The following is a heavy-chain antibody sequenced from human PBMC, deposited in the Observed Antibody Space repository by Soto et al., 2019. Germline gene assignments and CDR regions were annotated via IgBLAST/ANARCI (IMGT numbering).Heavy chain of an antibody. J-gene: IGHJ5*02. CDR1: GGSISSYY. Sequence: KASETLSLTCTVSGGSISSYYWSWIRQPPGKGLEWIGYIYYSGSTNYNPSLKSRVTISVDTPKNQFSLKLSSVTAADTAVYYCARGGYRYGYFWFDPWGQGTLVTVSS. CDR2: IYYSGST. V-gene: IGHV4-59*13. CDR3: ARGGYRYGYFWFDP. D-gene: IGHD5-18*01.